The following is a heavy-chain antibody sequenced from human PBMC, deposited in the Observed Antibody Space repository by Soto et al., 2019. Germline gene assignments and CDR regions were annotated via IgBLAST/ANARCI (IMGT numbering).Heavy chain of an antibody. CDR1: GFTFSSYA. D-gene: IGHD3-10*01. V-gene: IGHV3-23*01. CDR3: AKTSSMVLWFGEAYYFDY. Sequence: EVQLLESGGGLVQPGGSLRLSCAASGFTFSSYAMSWVRQAPGKGLEWVSAISGSGGSTYYADSVKGRFTISRDNSKHTLYLQMNSLRAEDTAVYYCAKTSSMVLWFGEAYYFDYWGQGTLVTVSS. J-gene: IGHJ4*02. CDR2: ISGSGGST.